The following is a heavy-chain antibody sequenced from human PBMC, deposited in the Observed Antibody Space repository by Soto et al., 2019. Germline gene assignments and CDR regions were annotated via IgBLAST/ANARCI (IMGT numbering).Heavy chain of an antibody. Sequence: EVQVVESGGGLVQPGGSLRLSCAASGFTFSDLYIDWVRQAPGKGLEWVARIRNKANYYTTDYAASVKGRFTISRDDSTNSVYLQMNSLKTEDTAVYYCLIVGGTRTWGQGTLVSVSS. V-gene: IGHV3-72*01. J-gene: IGHJ5*02. D-gene: IGHD1-26*01. CDR2: IRNKANYYTT. CDR1: GFTFSDLY. CDR3: LIVGGTRT.